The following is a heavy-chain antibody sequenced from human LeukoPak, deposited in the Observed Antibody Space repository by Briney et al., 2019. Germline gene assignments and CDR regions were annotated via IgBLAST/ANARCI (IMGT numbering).Heavy chain of an antibody. D-gene: IGHD6-6*01. CDR2: IRSKANSYAT. V-gene: IGHV3-73*01. CDR3: TRFASSSSTFDY. J-gene: IGHJ4*02. Sequence: GGSLRLSCAASGFTFSGSAMHWVRQASGKGLEWVGRIRSKANSYATAYAASVKGRSTISRDDSKNTAYLQMNSLKTEDTAVYYCTRFASSSSTFDYWGQGTLVTVSS. CDR1: GFTFSGSA.